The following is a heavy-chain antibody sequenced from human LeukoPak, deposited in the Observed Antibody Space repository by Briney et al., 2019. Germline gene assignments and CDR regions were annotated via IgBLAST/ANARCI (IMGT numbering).Heavy chain of an antibody. Sequence: GGSLRLSCAASGFTFSSYSMNWVRQAPGKGLEWVSYISSSSSTIYYADSVKGRFTISRDNAKNSLYLQMNSLRAEDTAVYYCARGPHYDFWSGPPPVYYFDYWGQGTLATVSS. V-gene: IGHV3-48*01. CDR3: ARGPHYDFWSGPPPVYYFDY. CDR1: GFTFSSYS. J-gene: IGHJ4*02. CDR2: ISSSSSTI. D-gene: IGHD3-3*01.